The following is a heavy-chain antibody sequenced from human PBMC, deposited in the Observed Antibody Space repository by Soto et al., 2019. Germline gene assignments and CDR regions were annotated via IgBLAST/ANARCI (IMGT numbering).Heavy chain of an antibody. D-gene: IGHD5-12*01. CDR2: IYYSGSA. V-gene: IGHV4-30-4*01. CDR1: GGSINSGDYY. CDR3: ARFYTGYEAFDY. J-gene: IGHJ4*02. Sequence: SETLSLTCSVSGGSINSGDYYWSWIRQPPGKGLEWIGYIYYSGSAYYNPSLKSRSTISIDTSKNQFFRNVDTVTAADTAVYFCARFYTGYEAFDYWGQGTRVTVSS.